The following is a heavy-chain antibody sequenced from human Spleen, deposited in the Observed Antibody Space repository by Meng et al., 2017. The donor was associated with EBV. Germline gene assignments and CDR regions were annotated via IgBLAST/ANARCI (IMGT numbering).Heavy chain of an antibody. D-gene: IGHD6-13*01. CDR3: ARRKLAAAVRFDS. CDR2: VNHSGIT. J-gene: IGHJ4*02. Sequence: GQLPQWGAGLLNPSETLSLTGAVYGESISGYYGSWIRQPPGKGLEWIGEVNHSGITNYNASLESRVTVSVDTTRNQFSLRLKSVTAADTAVYFCARRKLAAAVRFDSWGQGILVTVSS. V-gene: IGHV4-34*01. CDR1: GESISGYY.